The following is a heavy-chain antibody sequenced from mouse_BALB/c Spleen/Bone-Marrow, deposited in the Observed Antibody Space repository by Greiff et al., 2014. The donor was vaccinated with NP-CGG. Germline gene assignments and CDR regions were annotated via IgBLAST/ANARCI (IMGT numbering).Heavy chain of an antibody. D-gene: IGHD2-14*01. V-gene: IGHV1-77*01. Sequence: QVQLQQSGAELARPGASVKLSCKASGYTFTDYYINWVKQRTGQGLEWIGEIYPGSGNAYYNEKFKGEATLTADKSSSTAHMQLSSLTSEDSAVYFCTRSGVRTFAYWGQGTLVTVST. CDR3: TRSGVRTFAY. CDR2: IYPGSGNA. J-gene: IGHJ3*01. CDR1: GYTFTDYY.